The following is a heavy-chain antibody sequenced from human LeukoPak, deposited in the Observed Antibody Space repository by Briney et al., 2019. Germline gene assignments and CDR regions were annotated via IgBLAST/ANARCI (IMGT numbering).Heavy chain of an antibody. Sequence: GGSLRLSCAASGFTFSSYWMSWVRQAPGKGLEWVANIKQDGSEKYYVDSVKGRFTISRDNAKNSLYLQMNSLRAEDTAVYYCARSSGSYRAIDAFDIWGQGTMVTVSS. CDR1: GFTFSSYW. D-gene: IGHD1-26*01. J-gene: IGHJ3*02. V-gene: IGHV3-7*03. CDR2: IKQDGSEK. CDR3: ARSSGSYRAIDAFDI.